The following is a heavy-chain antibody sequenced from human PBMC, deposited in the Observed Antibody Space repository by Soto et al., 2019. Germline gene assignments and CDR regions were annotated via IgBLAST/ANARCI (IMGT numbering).Heavy chain of an antibody. J-gene: IGHJ4*02. V-gene: IGHV3-23*01. CDR1: GFPFSSYA. D-gene: IGHD2-2*01. CDR3: AKTFLARYCSSSICYDPADYFDY. CDR2: INNGGDNI. Sequence: EVQLLESGGGLVQRGGSLRLSCAASGFPFSSYAMSWVRQAPGKGLEWVSSINNGGDNIYYADSVKGRFTISRDNSKSTLYLQMNSLRAEDTAVYYCAKTFLARYCSSSICYDPADYFDYWGQGTLVTVSS.